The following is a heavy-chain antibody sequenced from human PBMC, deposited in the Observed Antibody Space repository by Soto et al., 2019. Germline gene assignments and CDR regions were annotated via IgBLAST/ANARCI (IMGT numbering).Heavy chain of an antibody. CDR3: ARELVGVERRQFARYYYCGMDV. CDR1: GGTFSSYA. CDR2: IIPIFGTA. J-gene: IGHJ6*02. D-gene: IGHD1-1*01. V-gene: IGHV1-69*12. Sequence: QVQLVQSGAEVKKPGSSVKVSCKASGGTFSSYAISWVRQAPGQGLEWMGGIIPIFGTANYTQKFQGRVTITADENTSTAYMELSSLRSEDTAVYYCARELVGVERRQFARYYYCGMDVWGQGTTVTVSS.